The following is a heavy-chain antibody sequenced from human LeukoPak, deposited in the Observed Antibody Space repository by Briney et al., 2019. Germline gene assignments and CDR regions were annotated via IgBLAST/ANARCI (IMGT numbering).Heavy chain of an antibody. D-gene: IGHD6-19*01. Sequence: GGSLRVSCTTSGFTFGSYRMSWVRQAPGKGLEWVANIKQDGSEKYYVDSVKGRFTISRDNAKNSLYLQMNSLRAEDTAVYYCARDKQWLVRYYFDYWGQGTLVTVSS. CDR3: ARDKQWLVRYYFDY. V-gene: IGHV3-7*01. CDR2: IKQDGSEK. J-gene: IGHJ4*02. CDR1: GFTFGSYR.